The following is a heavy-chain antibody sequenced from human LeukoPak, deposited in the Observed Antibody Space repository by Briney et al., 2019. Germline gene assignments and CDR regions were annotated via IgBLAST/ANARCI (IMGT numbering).Heavy chain of an antibody. V-gene: IGHV4-34*01. CDR3: ARGALGGYSLIDY. CDR2: INHSGST. J-gene: IGHJ4*02. Sequence: SETLSLTCAVYGGSFSGYYWSWIRQPPGKGLEWIGEINHSGSTNYNPPLKSRVTISVDTSKNQFSLKLSSVTAADTAVYYCARGALGGYSLIDYWGQGTLVTVSS. CDR1: GGSFSGYY. D-gene: IGHD5-18*01.